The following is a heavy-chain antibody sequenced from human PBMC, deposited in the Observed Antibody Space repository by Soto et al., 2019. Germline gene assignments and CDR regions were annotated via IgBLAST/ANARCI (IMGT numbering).Heavy chain of an antibody. Sequence: WRSLSLSCAASGFTVSSNYMSWVRQAPGKGLEWVSVIYSGGSTYYADSVKGRFTMSRDNSKNTLYLQMNSLRAEDTAVYYCARCTYYYDSSGYYPGAFDIWGQGTMVTVSS. CDR2: IYSGGST. CDR1: GFTVSSNY. V-gene: IGHV3-53*01. CDR3: ARCTYYYDSSGYYPGAFDI. D-gene: IGHD3-22*01. J-gene: IGHJ3*02.